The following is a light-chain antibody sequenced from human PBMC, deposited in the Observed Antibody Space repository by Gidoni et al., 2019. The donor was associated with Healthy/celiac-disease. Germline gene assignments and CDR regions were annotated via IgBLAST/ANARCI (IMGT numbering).Light chain of an antibody. CDR3: QQSYTTPWT. J-gene: IGKJ1*01. CDR2: AAS. Sequence: DIQMTQSPSSLSASVGDRVTITCRARQSISSYSNWYQKKPGKAPKLLIYAASSLQSGVPARFSCSGSGTAFTLPISSLQPEDFATYYCQQSYTTPWTFGQGTKVEIK. V-gene: IGKV1-39*01. CDR1: QSISSY.